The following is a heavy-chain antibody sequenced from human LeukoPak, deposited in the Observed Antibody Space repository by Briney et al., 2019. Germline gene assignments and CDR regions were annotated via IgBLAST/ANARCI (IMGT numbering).Heavy chain of an antibody. V-gene: IGHV1-2*02. CDR2: INPNSGGT. CDR1: GNTFTGYY. D-gene: IGHD6-6*01. J-gene: IGHJ4*02. CDR3: ARDTLAARPLDY. Sequence: ASVKVSCKASGNTFTGYYMHWVRQAPGQGLEWMGWINPNSGGTNYAQKFQGRVTMTRDTSISTAYMELSRLRSDDTAVYYCARDTLAARPLDYWGQGTLVTVSS.